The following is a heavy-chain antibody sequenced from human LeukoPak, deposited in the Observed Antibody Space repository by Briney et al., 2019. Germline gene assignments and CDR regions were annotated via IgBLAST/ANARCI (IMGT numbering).Heavy chain of an antibody. CDR1: GYTFTSYG. Sequence: GASVKVSCKASGYTFTSYGISWVRQAPGQGLEWMGWISAYNGNTNYAQKLQGRVTMTTDTSTSTAYMELSSLRSEDTAVYYCVVATYPFYFDYWGQGTLVTVSS. J-gene: IGHJ4*02. CDR3: VVATYPFYFDY. V-gene: IGHV1-18*01. D-gene: IGHD5-12*01. CDR2: ISAYNGNT.